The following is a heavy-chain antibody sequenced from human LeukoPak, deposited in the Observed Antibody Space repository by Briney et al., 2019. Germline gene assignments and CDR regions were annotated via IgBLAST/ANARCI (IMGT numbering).Heavy chain of an antibody. CDR1: GASLSAYH. D-gene: IGHD3-10*01. V-gene: IGHV4-34*01. J-gene: IGHJ4*02. Sequence: SETLSLTCAIDGASLSAYHWTWIRQPPGKGLEWIGEINHSGSTNYNPSLKSRVTISVDTSKNQFSLKLSSVTAADTAVYYCARRRITMVRGVIKSYYFDYWGQGTLVTVSS. CDR3: ARRRITMVRGVIKSYYFDY. CDR2: INHSGST.